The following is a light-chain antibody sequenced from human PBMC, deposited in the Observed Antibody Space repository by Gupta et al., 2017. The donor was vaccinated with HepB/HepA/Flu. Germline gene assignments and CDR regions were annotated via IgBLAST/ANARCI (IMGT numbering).Light chain of an antibody. CDR3: SAWASRLSAHV. V-gene: IGLV10-54*04. CDR2: KNN. J-gene: IGLJ2*01. Sequence: QAGLTQPPSVSKVVRQTATLTCTGNSNNVGNQGAAWLQQHQGHPPKLLSYKNNNRPSGIPERFSASRSGNTASLTITGLQPEDEADYYCSAWASRLSAHVFGGGTKLTVL. CDR1: SNNVGNQG.